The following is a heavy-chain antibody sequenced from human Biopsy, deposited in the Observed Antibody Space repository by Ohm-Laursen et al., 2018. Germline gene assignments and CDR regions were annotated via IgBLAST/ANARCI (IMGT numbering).Heavy chain of an antibody. D-gene: IGHD3-9*01. CDR3: ATKLTGYFHH. CDR1: GGTFSNYG. CDR2: NIPILGTG. V-gene: IGHV1-69*06. Sequence: SSVKVSCKAPGGTFSNYGVNWVRQAPGQGLEWLGGNIPILGTGNYAQKFQDRVPVAADTSKSTATMELRSLRSDDTAVYYCATKLTGYFHHWGQETLVIVSS. J-gene: IGHJ1*01.